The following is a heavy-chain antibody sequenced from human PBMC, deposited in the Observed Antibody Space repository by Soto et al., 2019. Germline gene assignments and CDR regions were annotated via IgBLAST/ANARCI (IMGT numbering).Heavy chain of an antibody. J-gene: IGHJ5*02. CDR2: ISSSSSYI. D-gene: IGHD3-10*01. CDR1: GFTFSSYA. V-gene: IGHV3-21*01. CDR3: ARGSLGVPYHVEYNWFDP. Sequence: GGSLRLSCAASGFTFSSYAMSWVRQAPGKGLEWVSSISSSSSYIYYADSVKGRFTISRDNAKNSLYLQMNSLRAEDTAVFYCARGSLGVPYHVEYNWFDPWGQGTLVTVSS.